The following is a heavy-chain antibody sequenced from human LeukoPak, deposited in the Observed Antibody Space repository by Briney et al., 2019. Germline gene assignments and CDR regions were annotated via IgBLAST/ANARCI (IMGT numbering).Heavy chain of an antibody. CDR3: ARLGGYSYGYSGAFDI. CDR1: GDSISSSGHY. Sequence: PSETLSLTCTVSGDSISSSGHYWGWIRQPPGKGLEWIANIYYSGSTNYNPSLKSRITISVDTPKNQFSLKLSSVTAADTAVFYCARLGGYSYGYSGAFDIWGQGTMVTVSS. V-gene: IGHV4-39*01. J-gene: IGHJ3*02. CDR2: IYYSGST. D-gene: IGHD5-18*01.